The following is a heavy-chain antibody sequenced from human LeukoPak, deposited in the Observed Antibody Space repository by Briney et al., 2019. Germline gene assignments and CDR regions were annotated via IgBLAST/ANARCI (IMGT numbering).Heavy chain of an antibody. J-gene: IGHJ4*02. V-gene: IGHV4-59*01. D-gene: IGHD3-3*01. CDR3: ARVETYYDIWSGYYPPRQYYFDY. CDR1: GGSISSYY. Sequence: SETLSLTCTVSGGSISSYYWSWIRQPPGKGLEWIGYIYYSGSTNYNPSLKSRVTISVDTSKNQFSLKLSSVTAADTAVYYCARVETYYDIWSGYYPPRQYYFDYWGQGTLVTVSS. CDR2: IYYSGST.